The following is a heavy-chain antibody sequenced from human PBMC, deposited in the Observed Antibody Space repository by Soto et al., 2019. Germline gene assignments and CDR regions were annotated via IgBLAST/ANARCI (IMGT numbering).Heavy chain of an antibody. J-gene: IGHJ4*02. CDR2: TYYRSKWYN. Sequence: SQTLSLTCAISGDSVSSNSAAWNWIRQSPSRGLEWLGRTYYRSKWYNDYAVSVKSRVTISVDTSKNQFSLKLSSVTAADTAVYYCARNITAYSSPVVDYWGQGTLVTVSS. V-gene: IGHV6-1*01. CDR1: GDSVSSNSAA. D-gene: IGHD3-3*01. CDR3: ARNITAYSSPVVDY.